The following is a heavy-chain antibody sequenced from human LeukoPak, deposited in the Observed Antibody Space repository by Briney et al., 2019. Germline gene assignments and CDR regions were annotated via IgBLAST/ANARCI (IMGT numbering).Heavy chain of an antibody. J-gene: IGHJ4*02. V-gene: IGHV4-39*07. CDR3: ARGPVTHEDFFDY. Sequence: SETLSLTCTVSGGSITSYYWSWIRQPPGKGLEWIGGMFYSGNTYYNPSLKSRVTISVDTSKNHFSLKLSYVTAADTALYYCARGPVTHEDFFDYWGQGSLVTVSS. CDR2: MFYSGNT. CDR1: GGSITSYY. D-gene: IGHD4-17*01.